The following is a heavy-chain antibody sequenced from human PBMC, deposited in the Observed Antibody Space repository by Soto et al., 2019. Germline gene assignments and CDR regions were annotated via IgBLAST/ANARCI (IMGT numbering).Heavy chain of an antibody. CDR1: GFTFRSYA. J-gene: IGHJ4*02. D-gene: IGHD3-10*01. V-gene: IGHV3-23*01. CDR2: IFASGGGT. CDR3: AKGGYGSGSYYTDN. Sequence: GGSLRLSCAASGFTFRSYAMSWVRQGPGKGLEWVSGIFASGGGTYYADSVKGRFTISRDNSKNTLYLQMNSLRAEDTAVYYCAKGGYGSGSYYTDNWGQGALVTVSS.